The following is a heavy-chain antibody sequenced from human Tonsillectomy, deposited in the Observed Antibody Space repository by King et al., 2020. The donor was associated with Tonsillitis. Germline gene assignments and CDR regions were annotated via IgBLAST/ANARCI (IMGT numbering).Heavy chain of an antibody. J-gene: IGHJ6*02. CDR1: GGTFSSYA. D-gene: IGHD4-17*01. CDR2: IIPIFGTA. Sequence: VQLVESGAEVKKPGSSVKVSCKASGGTFSSYAISWVRQAPGQGLEWMGGIIPIFGTANYAQKFQGRVTITADESTSTAYMELSSLRSEDTAVYYCGGYGDWPGGLDYYYGMDVWGQGTTVTVSS. CDR3: GGYGDWPGGLDYYYGMDV. V-gene: IGHV1-69*01.